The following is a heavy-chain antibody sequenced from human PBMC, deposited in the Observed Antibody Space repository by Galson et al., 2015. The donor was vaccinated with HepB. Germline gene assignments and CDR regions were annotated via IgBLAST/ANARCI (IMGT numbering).Heavy chain of an antibody. J-gene: IGHJ4*02. D-gene: IGHD3-10*01. V-gene: IGHV3-7*03. CDR2: IKQDGSEK. Sequence: SLRLSCAASGFTFSSYWMSWVRQAPGKGLEWVANIKQDGSEKYYVDSVKGRFTISRDNAKNSLYLQMNSLRAEDTAVYYCARKVLLRSKARGGPPFFDYWGQGTLVTVSS. CDR3: ARKVLLRSKARGGPPFFDY. CDR1: GFTFSSYW.